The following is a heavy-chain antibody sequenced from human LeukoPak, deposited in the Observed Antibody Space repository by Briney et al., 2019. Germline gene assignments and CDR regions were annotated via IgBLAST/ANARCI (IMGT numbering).Heavy chain of an antibody. Sequence: SVTVSFKGSGGIFSSYAVSWVRQAPGQGLEWMGRIIPFLGTTYYAQRFQGRVTITTDESTSTAYMELSGLRSDDTAVYYCARGCNSASCSFVSWGQETPLTVSS. V-gene: IGHV1-69*11. CDR2: IIPFLGTT. CDR3: ARGCNSASCSFVS. J-gene: IGHJ4*02. CDR1: GGIFSSYA. D-gene: IGHD2-2*01.